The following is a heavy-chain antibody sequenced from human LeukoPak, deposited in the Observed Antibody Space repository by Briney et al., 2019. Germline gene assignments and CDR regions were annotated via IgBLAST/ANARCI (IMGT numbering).Heavy chain of an antibody. J-gene: IGHJ4*02. CDR1: GGSISSSSYY. D-gene: IGHD3-9*01. CDR3: ARQTSYYDILTGYYIGNFDY. V-gene: IGHV4-39*01. CDR2: IYYSGST. Sequence: SETLSLTCTVSGGSISSSSYYWGWIRQPPGKGLEWIGRIYYSGSTYYNPSLKSRVTISVDTSKNQFSLKLSSVTAADTAVYYCARQTSYYDILTGYYIGNFDYWGQGTLVTVSS.